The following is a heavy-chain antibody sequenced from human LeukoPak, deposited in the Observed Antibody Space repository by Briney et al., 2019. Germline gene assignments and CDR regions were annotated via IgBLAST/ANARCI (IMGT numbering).Heavy chain of an antibody. D-gene: IGHD5-24*01. CDR1: GFTFSSYG. Sequence: GGSLRLSCAASGFTFSSYGMHWVRQAPGKGLEWLAVTWYDGSNKYYADSVKGRFTISRDNSKNTLYLQMNSLRAEDTAVYYCARPPQSYYYYYDMDVWGQGTTVTVSS. J-gene: IGHJ6*02. CDR3: ARPPQSYYYYYDMDV. CDR2: TWYDGSNK. V-gene: IGHV3-33*01.